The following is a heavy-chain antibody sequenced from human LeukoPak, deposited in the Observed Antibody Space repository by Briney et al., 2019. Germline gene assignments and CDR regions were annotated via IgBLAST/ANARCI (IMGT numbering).Heavy chain of an antibody. V-gene: IGHV3-30*02. CDR1: GFTFSSYG. CDR3: AKGKRDIVVVVAATLPY. J-gene: IGHJ4*02. CDR2: IRYDGSNK. D-gene: IGHD2-15*01. Sequence: PGGSLRLSCAASGFTFSSYGMHWVRQAPGKGLEWVAFIRYDGSNKYYADSVKGRFTISRDNSKNTLYLQMNSLRAEDTAVYYCAKGKRDIVVVVAATLPYWGQGTLVTVSS.